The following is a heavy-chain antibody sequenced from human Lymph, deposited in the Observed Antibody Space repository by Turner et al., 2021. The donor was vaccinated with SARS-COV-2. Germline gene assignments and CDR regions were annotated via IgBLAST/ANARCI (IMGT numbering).Heavy chain of an antibody. CDR3: ARAAQVTVWFDP. CDR1: GYTFTRYD. J-gene: IGHJ5*02. V-gene: IGHV1-8*01. CDR2: MKPNSGNT. Sequence: QVPLVQSGAEVKKTGASVKVSCMASGYTFTRYDINWVRQATGQGLEWMGWMKPNSGNTGYAQKFKGRVNMTRNTSISTAYMELSSLRSEDTAVYYCARAAQVTVWFDPWGQGTLVTVSS. D-gene: IGHD2-21*02.